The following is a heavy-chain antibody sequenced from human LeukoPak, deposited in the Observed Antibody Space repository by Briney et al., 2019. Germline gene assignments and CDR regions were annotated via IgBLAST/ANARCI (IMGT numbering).Heavy chain of an antibody. CDR1: GFTFNRCW. V-gene: IGHV3-30-3*01. D-gene: IGHD2-8*01. Sequence: GGSLRLSCVVSGFTFNRCWMNWVRQAPGKGLEWVAVISYDGSNKYYAGSVKGRFTISRDNSKNTLYLQMNSLRAEDTAVYYCARDTDVGYCTNGVCYTFDYWGQGTLVTVSS. J-gene: IGHJ4*02. CDR3: ARDTDVGYCTNGVCYTFDY. CDR2: ISYDGSNK.